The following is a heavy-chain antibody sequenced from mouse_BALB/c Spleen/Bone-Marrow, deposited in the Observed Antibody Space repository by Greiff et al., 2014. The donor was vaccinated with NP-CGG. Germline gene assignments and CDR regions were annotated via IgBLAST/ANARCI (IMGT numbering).Heavy chain of an antibody. CDR1: GFNIKDTY. J-gene: IGHJ2*01. CDR2: IDPANGNT. D-gene: IGHD1-1*01. Sequence: EVQVVESGAALVKPGPSVKLSCTASGFNIKDTYMHWVKQRPEQGLEWIGRIDPANGNTKYDPKFQGKATITADTSSNTAYLQLSSLTSEDTAVYYCANYYYGSHFDYWGQGTTLTVSS. V-gene: IGHV14-3*02. CDR3: ANYYYGSHFDY.